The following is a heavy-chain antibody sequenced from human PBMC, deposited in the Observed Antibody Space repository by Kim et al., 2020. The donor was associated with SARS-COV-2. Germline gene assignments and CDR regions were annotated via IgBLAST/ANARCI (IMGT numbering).Heavy chain of an antibody. D-gene: IGHD4-17*01. CDR1: GGSISSYY. V-gene: IGHV4-59*08. Sequence: SETLSLTCTVSGGSISSYYRRWIWQPKGNGLAWLGYIYYSGSTNYNHSLKSRVTISVDTSNNQFSLKMSSVTAAATAVDYCAGLYGDYVTQFDPWGQGTLVTVSS. CDR2: IYYSGST. CDR3: AGLYGDYVTQFDP. J-gene: IGHJ5*02.